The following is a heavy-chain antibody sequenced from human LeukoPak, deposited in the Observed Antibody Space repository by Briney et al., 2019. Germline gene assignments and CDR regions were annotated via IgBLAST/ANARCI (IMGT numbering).Heavy chain of an antibody. Sequence: ASETLSLTCTVSGGSISSYYWSWNRQPAGKGLEWIGRIYTSGSTNYNPSLKSRVTMSVDTSKNQFSLKLSSVTAADTAVYYCARNKGYCSSTSCSPFDYWGQGTLVTVSS. CDR2: IYTSGST. CDR1: GGSISSYY. J-gene: IGHJ4*02. D-gene: IGHD2-2*01. V-gene: IGHV4-4*07. CDR3: ARNKGYCSSTSCSPFDY.